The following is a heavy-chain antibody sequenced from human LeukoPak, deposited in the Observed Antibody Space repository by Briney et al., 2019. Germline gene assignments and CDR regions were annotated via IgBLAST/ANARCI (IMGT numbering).Heavy chain of an antibody. CDR1: GFTFSSYA. J-gene: IGHJ4*02. V-gene: IGHV3-23*01. CDR2: ISDSGGST. CDR3: AKDSYGSGSFTD. Sequence: GGSLRLSCAASGFTFSSYAMSWVRQAPGKGLEWVSAISDSGGSTYYADSVKGRFTISRDNSKNTLYLQMNSLRAEDTAVYYCAKDSYGSGSFTDWGQGTLVTVSS. D-gene: IGHD3-10*01.